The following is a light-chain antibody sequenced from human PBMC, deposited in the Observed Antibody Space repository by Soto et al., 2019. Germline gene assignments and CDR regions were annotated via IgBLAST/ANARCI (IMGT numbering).Light chain of an antibody. CDR3: QQYYSTPFT. V-gene: IGKV4-1*01. CDR2: WAS. CDR1: QSVLYSSNNKNY. J-gene: IGKJ3*01. Sequence: DIVMTQSPDSLAVSLGERATINCKSSQSVLYSSNNKNYLAWYQQKPGQPPKLLIYWASTRESGVPDLFSGSGSGTDFTLTISSLQAEDVAVYYCQQYYSTPFTFGPGTKVDI.